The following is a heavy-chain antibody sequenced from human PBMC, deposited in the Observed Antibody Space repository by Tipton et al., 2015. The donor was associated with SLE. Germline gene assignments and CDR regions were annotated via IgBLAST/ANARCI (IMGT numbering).Heavy chain of an antibody. CDR2: ITWNGGEV. V-gene: IGHV3-9*01. J-gene: IGHJ4*02. Sequence: SLRLSCAASGFTFGSGFTFDNYAMSWVRQVPGKGLEWVSGITWNGGEVDYAESVKGRFTISRDNAKDSLYLQMNSLRADDTAVYYCAKAGQQLVPGYFDYWGQEALVTVSS. D-gene: IGHD6-13*01. CDR1: GFTFGSGFTFDNYA. CDR3: AKAGQQLVPGYFDY.